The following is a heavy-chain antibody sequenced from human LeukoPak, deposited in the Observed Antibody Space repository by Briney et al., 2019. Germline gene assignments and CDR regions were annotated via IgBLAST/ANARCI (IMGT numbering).Heavy chain of an antibody. J-gene: IGHJ4*02. CDR3: AILPSDGDY. D-gene: IGHD3-10*01. Sequence: SETLSLTCTVSGGSISSSSYYWGWLRQPPGKGLEWIGSIYYSGSTYYNPSLKSRVTISVDTSKNQFSLKLSSVTAADTAVYYCAILPSDGDYWGQGTLVTVSS. CDR1: GGSISSSSYY. CDR2: IYYSGST. V-gene: IGHV4-39*01.